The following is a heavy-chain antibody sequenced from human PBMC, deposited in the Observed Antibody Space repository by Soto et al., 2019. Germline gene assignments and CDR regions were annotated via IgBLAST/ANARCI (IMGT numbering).Heavy chain of an antibody. CDR2: ISWNGASI. Sequence: EVHLVESGGGLVQPGRSLRLSCAASGFTFDDYAIHWVRQAPGRGLEWVAGISWNGASIGYADSVKGRFTISRDNATNSLHLKMNSLRSEDTALYYCANRPLYGSGFECWGQGTLVTVSS. CDR3: ANRPLYGSGFEC. V-gene: IGHV3-9*01. J-gene: IGHJ4*02. D-gene: IGHD3-10*01. CDR1: GFTFDDYA.